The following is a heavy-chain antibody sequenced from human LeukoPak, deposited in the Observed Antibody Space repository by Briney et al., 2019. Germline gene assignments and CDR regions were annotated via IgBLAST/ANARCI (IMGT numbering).Heavy chain of an antibody. CDR1: GFTFSSYA. CDR3: AKDGGGIVGAHDAFDI. V-gene: IGHV3-23*01. D-gene: IGHD1-26*01. J-gene: IGHJ3*02. Sequence: GGSLRLSCAASGFTFSSYAMSWVRQAPGKGLEWVSAISGSGGSTYYADSVKGRFTISRDNSKNTLYLQMNSLRAEDTAVYYCAKDGGGIVGAHDAFDIWGQGTMVTVSS. CDR2: ISGSGGST.